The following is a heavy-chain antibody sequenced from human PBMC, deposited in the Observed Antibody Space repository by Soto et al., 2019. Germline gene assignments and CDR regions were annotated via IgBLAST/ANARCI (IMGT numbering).Heavy chain of an antibody. Sequence: GGSLRLSCAASGFTFSSYAMSWVRQAPGKGLEWVSAISGSGGSTYYADSVKGRFTISRDNSKNTLYLQMNSLRAEDTAVYYCVKGGIHRYCSSTSCYFPLDVWGQGTTVTVSS. J-gene: IGHJ6*02. CDR2: ISGSGGST. CDR1: GFTFSSYA. D-gene: IGHD2-2*01. V-gene: IGHV3-23*01. CDR3: VKGGIHRYCSSTSCYFPLDV.